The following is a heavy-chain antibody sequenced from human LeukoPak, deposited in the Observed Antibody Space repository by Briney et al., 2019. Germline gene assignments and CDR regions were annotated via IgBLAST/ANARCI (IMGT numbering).Heavy chain of an antibody. CDR3: ARDRADDDSSGDIYRDFAY. V-gene: IGHV4-30-2*01. Sequence: SETLSLTCTVSGGSISSGGYYWSWIRQPPGKGLEWIGYIYHSGSTYYNPSLKSRVTISVDRSKNQFSLKLSSVTAADTAVYYCARDRADDDSSGDIYRDFAYWGQGNLVTVSP. CDR2: IYHSGST. D-gene: IGHD3-22*01. J-gene: IGHJ4*02. CDR1: GGSISSGGYY.